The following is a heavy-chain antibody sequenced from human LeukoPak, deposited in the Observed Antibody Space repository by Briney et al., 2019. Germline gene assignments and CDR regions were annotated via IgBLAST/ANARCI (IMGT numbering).Heavy chain of an antibody. V-gene: IGHV3-30*18. CDR3: AKARAAPSDFDY. Sequence: GGSLRLSCAASGFTFSSYGMHWVRQVPGKGLEWVAVISNDGSNKYYADSVKGRFTVSRDNSKNTLYLQMNGLRAEDTAVYYCAKARAAPSDFDYWGQGTLVTVSS. J-gene: IGHJ4*02. D-gene: IGHD6-13*01. CDR1: GFTFSSYG. CDR2: ISNDGSNK.